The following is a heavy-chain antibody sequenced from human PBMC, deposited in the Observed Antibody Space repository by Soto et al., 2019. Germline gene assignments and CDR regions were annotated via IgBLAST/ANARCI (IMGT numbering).Heavy chain of an antibody. D-gene: IGHD6-19*01. CDR1: GYTFTGYY. CDR3: AIDREWLVLNYYYGMDV. CDR2: INPNSGGT. J-gene: IGHJ6*02. Sequence: ASVKVSCKASGYTFTGYYMHWVRQAPGQGIEWMGWINPNSGGTNYAQKFQGRVTMTRDTSISTAYMELSRLRSDDTAVYYCAIDREWLVLNYYYGMDVWGQGTTVTVS. V-gene: IGHV1-2*02.